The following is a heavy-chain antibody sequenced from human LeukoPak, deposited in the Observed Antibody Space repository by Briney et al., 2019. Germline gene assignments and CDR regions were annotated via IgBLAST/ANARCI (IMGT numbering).Heavy chain of an antibody. CDR2: ISSSSSYI. D-gene: IGHD6-6*01. CDR1: GFTFSSYT. Sequence: GGSLRLSCAASGFTFSSYTMNWVRQAPGKGLEWVSSISSSSSYIYYADSVKGRFTISRDNAKNSLYLQMNSLRAEDTAVYYCARQLVDYYYMDVWGKGTTVTVSS. V-gene: IGHV3-21*01. CDR3: ARQLVDYYYMDV. J-gene: IGHJ6*03.